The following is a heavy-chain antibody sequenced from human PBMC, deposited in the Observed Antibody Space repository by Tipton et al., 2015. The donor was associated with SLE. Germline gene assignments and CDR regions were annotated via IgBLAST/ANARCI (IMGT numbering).Heavy chain of an antibody. CDR3: ARDQKRGMDV. Sequence: SLRLSCAASGFTVSSNYMNWVRQAPGKGLEWVSSISSSSSYIYYADSVKGRFTISRDNAKNSLYLQMNSLRAEDTAVYYCARDQKRGMDVWGKGTTVTVSS. CDR1: GFTVSSNY. J-gene: IGHJ6*04. V-gene: IGHV3-21*01. CDR2: ISSSSSYI.